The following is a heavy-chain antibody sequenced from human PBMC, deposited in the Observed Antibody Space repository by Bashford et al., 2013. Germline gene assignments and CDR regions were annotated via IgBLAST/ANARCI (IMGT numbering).Heavy chain of an antibody. D-gene: IGHD2-15*01. V-gene: IGHV5-51*01. CDR2: IYPGDSET. CDR3: ARHPYGSSKIKHDAF. Sequence: WVRQMPGKGLEWMGIIYPGDSETIYSPSFQGHVTISADKSISTAYLQWSSLKASDTAMYYCARHPYGSSKIKHDAFWGQGTLVTVSS. J-gene: IGHJ4*02.